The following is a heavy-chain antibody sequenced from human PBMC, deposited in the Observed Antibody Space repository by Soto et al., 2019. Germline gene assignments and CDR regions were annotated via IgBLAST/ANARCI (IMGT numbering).Heavy chain of an antibody. D-gene: IGHD2-2*01. Sequence: SVKVSCKASGGTFSSYAISWVRQAPGQGLEWMGGIIPIFGTANYAQKFQGRVTITADKSTSTAYMELSSLRSEDTAVYYCAKVVPAANYYYCYGMDGWGQGTTVTVSS. V-gene: IGHV1-69*06. CDR3: AKVVPAANYYYCYGMDG. CDR1: GGTFSSYA. CDR2: IIPIFGTA. J-gene: IGHJ6*02.